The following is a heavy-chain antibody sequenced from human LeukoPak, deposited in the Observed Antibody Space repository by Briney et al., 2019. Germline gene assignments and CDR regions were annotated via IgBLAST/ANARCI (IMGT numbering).Heavy chain of an antibody. V-gene: IGHV4-38-2*01. Sequence: SETLSLTCDVSGKSVTTGYYWAWIRQPPGKALEWIGIIYHRESGHYQPSLKSRVSMAVDTSKNQFSLRLSAVPAAEDPAYYCARALQYCTSGCAYLFDYWGQGTLVAVSS. D-gene: IGHD2-8*01. CDR1: GKSVTTGYY. CDR2: IYHRESG. J-gene: IGHJ4*02. CDR3: ARALQYCTSGCAYLFDY.